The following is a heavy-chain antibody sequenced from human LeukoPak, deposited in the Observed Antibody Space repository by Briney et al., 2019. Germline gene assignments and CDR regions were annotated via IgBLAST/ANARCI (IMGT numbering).Heavy chain of an antibody. V-gene: IGHV4-59*08. CDR3: ARHMSNSGWPFDY. Sequence: SETLSLTCTVSGGSISSYYWSWIRQPPGKGLEWIGYIYYSGSTNYNPSLKSRVTISVDTSKNQFSLKLSSVTAADTAVYYCARHMSNSGWPFDYWGQGTLVTVSS. CDR1: GGSISSYY. J-gene: IGHJ4*02. D-gene: IGHD6-19*01. CDR2: IYYSGST.